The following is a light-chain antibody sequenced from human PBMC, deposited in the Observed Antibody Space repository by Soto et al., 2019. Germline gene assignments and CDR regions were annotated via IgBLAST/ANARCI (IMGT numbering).Light chain of an antibody. CDR1: QGISSY. CDR3: QQLNSYPLT. Sequence: IQLTQSPSSLSASVGDRVTITCRASQGISSYLAWYQQKPGKAPKLLIYAASTLQSGVPSRFSGSGSGTDFTLTISSLQPEDSATYYCQQLNSYPLTFGQVTRLEIK. J-gene: IGKJ5*01. V-gene: IGKV1-9*01. CDR2: AAS.